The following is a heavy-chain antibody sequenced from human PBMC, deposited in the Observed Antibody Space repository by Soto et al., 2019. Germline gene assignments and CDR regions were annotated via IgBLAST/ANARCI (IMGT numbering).Heavy chain of an antibody. Sequence: PSETLSLTCTVSGGSISSVDYYWSWIRQPPGKGLEWIGYIYYSGSTYYNPSLKSRVTISVDTSKNQFSLKLSSVTAADTAVYYCARAVDIVATIGYYYYGMDVWGQGTTVTVSS. CDR3: ARAVDIVATIGYYYYGMDV. CDR1: GGSISSVDYY. D-gene: IGHD5-12*01. CDR2: IYYSGST. V-gene: IGHV4-30-4*01. J-gene: IGHJ6*02.